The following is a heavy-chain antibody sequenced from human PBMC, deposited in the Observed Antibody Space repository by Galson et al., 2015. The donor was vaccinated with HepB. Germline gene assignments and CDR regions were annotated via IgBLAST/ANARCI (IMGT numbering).Heavy chain of an antibody. CDR3: ARVASGPFNWFDP. D-gene: IGHD6-25*01. CDR1: GFSFSTYS. J-gene: IGHJ5*02. CDR2: ISSSSSTI. Sequence: SLRLSCAASGFSFSTYSMNWVRQAPGRGLAWVSYISSSSSTIYYADSVKGRFTISRDNAKNSLYLQMNSLRDEDTAVHYCARVASGPFNWFDPWGQGILVTVSS. V-gene: IGHV3-48*02.